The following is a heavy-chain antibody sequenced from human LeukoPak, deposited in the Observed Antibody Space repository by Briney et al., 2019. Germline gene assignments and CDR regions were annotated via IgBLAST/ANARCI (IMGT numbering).Heavy chain of an antibody. CDR3: AREDSGYDYSPFYY. J-gene: IGHJ4*02. D-gene: IGHD5-12*01. Sequence: SETLSLTCTVSGGSISNYYWSWIRQPPRKGLEWIGYIYHTGSTSYNPSLKSRVIMSVETSQNQFSLKVRPVTAADTAVYYCAREDSGYDYSPFYYWGQGILVTVSS. V-gene: IGHV4-59*01. CDR2: IYHTGST. CDR1: GGSISNYY.